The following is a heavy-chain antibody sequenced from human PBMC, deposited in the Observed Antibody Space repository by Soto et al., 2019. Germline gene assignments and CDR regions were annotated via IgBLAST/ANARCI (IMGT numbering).Heavy chain of an antibody. Sequence: EVQLLESGGGLIQPGGSLRLSCEASGLTFSSYAMNWVRQAPGKGLEWVSGISGSGGSTYYADSVKGRFTISRDNSKNTLYLQMSSLRAEDTAVYYCAKAFSWYDYWGQGTLVTVSS. CDR2: ISGSGGST. V-gene: IGHV3-23*01. CDR1: GLTFSSYA. CDR3: AKAFSWYDY. D-gene: IGHD6-13*01. J-gene: IGHJ4*02.